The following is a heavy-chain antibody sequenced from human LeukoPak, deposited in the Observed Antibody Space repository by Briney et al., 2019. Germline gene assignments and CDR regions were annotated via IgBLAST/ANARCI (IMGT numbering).Heavy chain of an antibody. CDR3: ARDGGRMVRGVIITGFDY. CDR2: IIPIFGTA. J-gene: IGHJ4*02. D-gene: IGHD3-10*01. Sequence: SVKVSCKASGGTFSSYAISWVRQAPGQGLEWMGGIIPIFGTANYAQKFQGRVTITADESTSTAYMELSSLRSEDTAVYYCARDGGRMVRGVIITGFDYWGQGTLVTVSS. V-gene: IGHV1-69*13. CDR1: GGTFSSYA.